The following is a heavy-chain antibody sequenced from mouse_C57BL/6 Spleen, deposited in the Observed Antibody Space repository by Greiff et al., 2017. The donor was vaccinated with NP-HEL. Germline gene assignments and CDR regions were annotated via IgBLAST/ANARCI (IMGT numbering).Heavy chain of an antibody. Sequence: VQLKESGAELVRPGASVKLSCTASGFNIKDYYMHWVKQRPEQGLEWIGRIDPEDGDTEYAPKFQGKATMTADPSSNTAYLQLSSLTSEDTAVYYCTTRAMVTTVDYWGQGTTLTVSS. V-gene: IGHV14-1*01. D-gene: IGHD2-2*01. J-gene: IGHJ2*01. CDR3: TTRAMVTTVDY. CDR1: GFNIKDYY. CDR2: IDPEDGDT.